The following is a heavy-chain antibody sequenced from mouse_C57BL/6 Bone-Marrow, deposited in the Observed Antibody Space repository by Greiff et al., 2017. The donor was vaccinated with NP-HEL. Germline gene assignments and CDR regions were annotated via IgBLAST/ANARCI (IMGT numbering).Heavy chain of an antibody. CDR1: GFTFSSYA. V-gene: IGHV5-4*01. J-gene: IGHJ4*01. CDR2: ISDGGSYT. Sequence: DVQLVESGGGLVKPGGSLKLSCAASGFTFSSYAMSWVRQTPEKRLEWVATISDGGSYTYYPDNVKGRFTISRDNAKNNLYLQMSHLKSEDTAMYYCARVGENYDAMDYWGQGTSVTVSS. CDR3: ARVGENYDAMDY.